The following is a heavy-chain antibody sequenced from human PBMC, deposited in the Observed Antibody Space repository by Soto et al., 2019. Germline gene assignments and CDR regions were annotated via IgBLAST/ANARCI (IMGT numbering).Heavy chain of an antibody. CDR1: GFTFGNYG. CDR2: ISYDGSKK. CDR3: AKDLDVVVVVTATRGLDV. V-gene: IGHV3-30*18. J-gene: IGHJ6*02. D-gene: IGHD2-15*01. Sequence: QVQLVESGGGVVQPGRSLRLSCAASGFTFGNYGLHWVRQAPGKGLEWVAVISYDGSKKFYADSVTGRFTISRDNSKNTLYLQMNTLRVEDTAVYYCAKDLDVVVVVTATRGLDVWGQGTTVTVSS.